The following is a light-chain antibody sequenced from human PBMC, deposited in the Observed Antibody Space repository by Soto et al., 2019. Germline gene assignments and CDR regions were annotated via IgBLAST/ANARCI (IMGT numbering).Light chain of an antibody. CDR3: SSFAGGYSPYV. Sequence: QSALTQPPSASGSPGQSVTISCTGTSSDIGVYDFVSWYQQHPGKAPKVIIYQVNKRPSGVPDRFSGSKSGNTASLTVSGLRPEDEADYFCSSFAGGYSPYVFGTGTKVTVL. CDR1: SSDIGVYDF. CDR2: QVN. J-gene: IGLJ1*01. V-gene: IGLV2-8*01.